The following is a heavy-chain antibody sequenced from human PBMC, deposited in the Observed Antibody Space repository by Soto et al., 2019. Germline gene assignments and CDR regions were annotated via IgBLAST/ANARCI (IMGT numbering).Heavy chain of an antibody. CDR1: GGSFSGYY. V-gene: IGHV4-34*01. D-gene: IGHD2-2*01. J-gene: IGHJ4*02. CDR2: INHSGST. Sequence: SETLSLTCAVYGGSFSGYYWSWIRQPPGKGLEWIGEINHSGSTNYNPSLKSRVTISVDTSKNQFSLKLSSVTAADTAVYHCARVASTLPYFDYWGQGTLVTVSS. CDR3: ARVASTLPYFDY.